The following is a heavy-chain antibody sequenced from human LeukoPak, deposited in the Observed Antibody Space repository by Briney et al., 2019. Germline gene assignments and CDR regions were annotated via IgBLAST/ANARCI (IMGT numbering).Heavy chain of an antibody. J-gene: IGHJ3*02. Sequence: GGSLRLSCAASGFTFSDYYMSWIRQAPGKGLEWVSYISSSGTTIYYADSVKGRFTISRDNAKNSLYLQMNSLRAEDTAVYYCARGVTMIVVVTYAFDIWGQGTMVTVSS. V-gene: IGHV3-11*04. CDR3: ARGVTMIVVVTYAFDI. CDR1: GFTFSDYY. CDR2: ISSSGTTI. D-gene: IGHD3-22*01.